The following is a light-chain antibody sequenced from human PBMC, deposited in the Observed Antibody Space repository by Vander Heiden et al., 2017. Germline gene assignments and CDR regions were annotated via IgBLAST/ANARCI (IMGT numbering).Light chain of an antibody. Sequence: QLVLTPSPSASASIAAWVKLTFTLSSGHSSNVIAWHQQQPEKGPRYLMNLSSGGSHSKGDGIPDRFSGSSSGAERYLTISSLQSEDEADYYCQTWDSGIVIFGGGTKLTVL. J-gene: IGLJ2*01. V-gene: IGLV4-69*01. CDR3: QTWDSGIVI. CDR2: LSSGGSH. CDR1: SGHSSNV.